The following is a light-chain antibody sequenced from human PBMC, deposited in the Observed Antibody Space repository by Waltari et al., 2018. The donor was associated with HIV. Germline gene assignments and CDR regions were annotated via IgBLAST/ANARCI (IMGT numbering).Light chain of an antibody. V-gene: IGKV3-20*01. CDR1: QSVGNNY. Sequence: DIVLTQSPGTLPLSPGERATLTCRASQSVGNNYLAWYQQKPGQAPRLLVYDAFNRATGIPDRFSGSGSGTEFTLTISRLEPEDVAMYYCQQYRSSPGTFGQGTKVEIK. CDR3: QQYRSSPGT. J-gene: IGKJ2*01. CDR2: DAF.